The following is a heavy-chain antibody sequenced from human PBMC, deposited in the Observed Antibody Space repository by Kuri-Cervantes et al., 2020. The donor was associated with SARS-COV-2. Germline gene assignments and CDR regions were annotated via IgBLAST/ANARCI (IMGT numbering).Heavy chain of an antibody. CDR1: GFTFSSYG. CDR3: AKDQSARYYDSSGLFDY. D-gene: IGHD3-22*01. V-gene: IGHV3-30*18. Sequence: GESLKISCAASGFTFSSYGMHWVRQAPGKGLEWVAVISYDGSNKYYADSVKGRFTISRENSKNTLYLQMNSLRAEDTAVYYCAKDQSARYYDSSGLFDYWGQGTLVTVSS. J-gene: IGHJ4*02. CDR2: ISYDGSNK.